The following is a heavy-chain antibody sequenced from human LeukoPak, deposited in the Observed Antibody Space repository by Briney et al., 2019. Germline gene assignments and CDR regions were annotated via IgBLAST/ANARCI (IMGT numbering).Heavy chain of an antibody. Sequence: SETLSLTCSVSGGSISSSSYYWGWIRQPPGKGLEWIGEINHSGSTNYNPSLKSRVTISVDTSKNQFSLKLSSVTAADTAVYYCARHFLGAPRYYYMDVWGKGTTVTVSS. CDR1: GGSISSSSYY. J-gene: IGHJ6*03. V-gene: IGHV4-39*01. CDR2: INHSGST. D-gene: IGHD1-14*01. CDR3: ARHFLGAPRYYYMDV.